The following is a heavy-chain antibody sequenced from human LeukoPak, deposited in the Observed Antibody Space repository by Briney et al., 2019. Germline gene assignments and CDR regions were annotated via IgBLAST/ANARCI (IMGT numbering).Heavy chain of an antibody. CDR3: AREETSGSSSAFDI. Sequence: ASVKVSCKASGYTFTDHYVHWVRQAPGQGLEWMEWINPNSGGTNSAQKFQGRVTMTRDTSISTAYMELSRLRSDDTAVYYCAREETSGSSSAFDIWGQGTMVTVSS. D-gene: IGHD1-26*01. J-gene: IGHJ3*02. CDR1: GYTFTDHY. CDR2: INPNSGGT. V-gene: IGHV1-2*02.